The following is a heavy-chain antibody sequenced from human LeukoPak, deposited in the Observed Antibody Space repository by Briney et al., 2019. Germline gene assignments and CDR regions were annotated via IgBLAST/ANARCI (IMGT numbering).Heavy chain of an antibody. J-gene: IGHJ4*02. D-gene: IGHD1-26*01. CDR2: IYYSGST. CDR3: ARLTLPYPATEFDY. V-gene: IGHV4-39*01. Sequence: SETLSLTCTVSGGSISSSSYYWGWIRQPPGKGLEWIGSIYYSGSTYYNPSLKSRVTISVDTSKDQFSLKLSSVTAADTAVYYCARLTLPYPATEFDYWAREPWSPSPQ. CDR1: GGSISSSSYY.